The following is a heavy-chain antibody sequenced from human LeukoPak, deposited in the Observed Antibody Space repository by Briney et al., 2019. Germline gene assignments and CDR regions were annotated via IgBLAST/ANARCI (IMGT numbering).Heavy chain of an antibody. V-gene: IGHV4-38-2*02. CDR2: MYHSGST. CDR3: ARKRIQLWGVWDY. CDR1: GYSISSAYY. D-gene: IGHD5-18*01. J-gene: IGHJ4*02. Sequence: SPSETLSLTCSVSGYSISSAYYWGWIRQPPGKGLEWIGTMYHSGSTNYNPSLKSRVTISVDTSKNQFSLKLSSVTAADTAVYYCARKRIQLWGVWDYWGQGTLVTVSS.